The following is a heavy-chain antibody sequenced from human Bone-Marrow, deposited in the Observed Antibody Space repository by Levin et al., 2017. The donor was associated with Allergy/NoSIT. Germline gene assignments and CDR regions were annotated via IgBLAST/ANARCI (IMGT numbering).Heavy chain of an antibody. D-gene: IGHD2-15*01. J-gene: IGHJ6*02. Sequence: SVKVSCKASGGTFSSYAISWVRQAPGQGLEWMGGIIPIFGTANYAQKFQGRVTITADESTSTAYMELSSLRSEDTAVYYCARAVLGYCSGGSCYPDYYYYYGMDVWGQGTTVTVSS. CDR2: IIPIFGTA. CDR3: ARAVLGYCSGGSCYPDYYYYYGMDV. V-gene: IGHV1-69*13. CDR1: GGTFSSYA.